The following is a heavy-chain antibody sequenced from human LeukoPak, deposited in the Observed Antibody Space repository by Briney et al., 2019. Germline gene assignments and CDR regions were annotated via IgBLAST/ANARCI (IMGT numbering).Heavy chain of an antibody. CDR3: AKDPTPLANYFDY. J-gene: IGHJ4*02. CDR1: GFTFSSYG. V-gene: IGHV3-30*18. D-gene: IGHD3-16*01. CDR2: ISYDGSNK. Sequence: GGSLRLSCAASGFTFSSYGMHWVRQAPGKGLEWVAVISYDGSNKYYADSVKGRFTISRDNSKSTLYLQMNSLRAEDTAVYYCAKDPTPLANYFDYWGQGTLVTVSS.